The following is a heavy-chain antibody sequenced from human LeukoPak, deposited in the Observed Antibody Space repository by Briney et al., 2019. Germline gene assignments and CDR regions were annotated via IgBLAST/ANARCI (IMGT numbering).Heavy chain of an antibody. CDR2: IYPADSDT. CDR3: ARQSRDGSKARGYYFDY. V-gene: IGHV5-51*01. D-gene: IGHD3-10*01. CDR1: GYSFINYW. J-gene: IGHJ4*02. Sequence: GESLKISCQVSGYSFINYWIGWVRQMPGKGLESMGIIYPADSDTTYSPSFQGQVTISADKSISTVYLQWSSLKASDTAMYYCARQSRDGSKARGYYFDYWGQGTLVTVSS.